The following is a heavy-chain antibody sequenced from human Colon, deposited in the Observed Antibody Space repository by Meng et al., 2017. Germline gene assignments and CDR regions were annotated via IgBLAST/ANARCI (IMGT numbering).Heavy chain of an antibody. V-gene: IGHV3-66*02. CDR1: GFTLKNKY. D-gene: IGHD3-16*02. Sequence: EVKRVEPGCALVQPGGSLRPSCVVSGFTLKNKYIHWVRQDPVRGLEWVAILYSGRITYYADSVKGRFTISRDDSKNTVHLQMNSLTVDDTALYYCATESFAAWGQGTLVTVSS. CDR3: ATESFAA. J-gene: IGHJ5*02. CDR2: LYSGRIT.